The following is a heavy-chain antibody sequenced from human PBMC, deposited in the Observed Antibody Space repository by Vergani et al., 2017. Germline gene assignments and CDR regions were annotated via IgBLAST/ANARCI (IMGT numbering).Heavy chain of an antibody. Sequence: EGQLLESGGALVQPGGSLRLSCKASGFTFSSYAMTWVRLAPGKGLQWVSAISGRGGNTFYTDSVKGRFTISRDNSKDTLYLQMNSLRVEDTAIYYCAKARDPNCKGGNCYSYYYGLDLWGQGTTVTVSS. D-gene: IGHD2-21*01. CDR2: ISGRGGNT. J-gene: IGHJ6*02. CDR3: AKARDPNCKGGNCYSYYYGLDL. V-gene: IGHV3-23*01. CDR1: GFTFSSYA.